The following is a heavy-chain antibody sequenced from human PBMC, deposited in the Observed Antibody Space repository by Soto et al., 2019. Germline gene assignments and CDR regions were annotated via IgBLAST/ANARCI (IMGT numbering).Heavy chain of an antibody. CDR1: GGSFSGWH. CDR2: ASHTGGT. CDR3: ARSRNLDV. V-gene: IGHV4-34*01. D-gene: IGHD1-1*01. Sequence: QVQVQQWGAGLLKFSETLSLTCAVNGGSFSGWHWNWIRQHPGKGLEWIGEASHTGGTNYNPSLESRVTISVDRSRNQLSLKLTSVSAAETAVYYCARSRNLDVWGPGTTVIVSS. J-gene: IGHJ6*02.